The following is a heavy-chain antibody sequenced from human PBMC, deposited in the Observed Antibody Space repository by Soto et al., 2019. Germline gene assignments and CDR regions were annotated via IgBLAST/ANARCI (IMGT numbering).Heavy chain of an antibody. CDR1: GGSISSYY. J-gene: IGHJ3*02. D-gene: IGHD6-19*01. CDR3: GGGGLVPVEHDAFDI. Sequence: SETLSLTCTVSGGSISSYYWSWIRQPPGKGLEWIGYIYYSGSTNYNPSLKSRVTISVDTSKNQFSLKLSSVTAADTAVYYCGGGGLVPVEHDAFDIWGQGTTVTVSS. CDR2: IYYSGST. V-gene: IGHV4-59*01.